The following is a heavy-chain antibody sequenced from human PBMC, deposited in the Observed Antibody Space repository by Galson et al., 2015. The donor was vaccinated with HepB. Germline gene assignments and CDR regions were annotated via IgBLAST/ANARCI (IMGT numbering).Heavy chain of an antibody. D-gene: IGHD2-2*02. CDR1: GYTFTSYG. CDR3: ARGRRYCSSTSCYTFKSWSPKNDAFDI. J-gene: IGHJ3*02. Sequence: SVKVSCKASGYTFTSYGISWVRQAPGQGLEWMGWISAYNGNTNYAQKLQGRVTMTTDTSTSTAYMELRSLRSDDTAVYYCARGRRYCSSTSCYTFKSWSPKNDAFDIWGQGTMVTVSS. CDR2: ISAYNGNT. V-gene: IGHV1-18*01.